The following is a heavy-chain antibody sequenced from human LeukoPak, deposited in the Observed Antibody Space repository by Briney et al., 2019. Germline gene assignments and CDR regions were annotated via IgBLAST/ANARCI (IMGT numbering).Heavy chain of an antibody. CDR1: GGSISSSSYY. CDR2: IYYSGST. CDR3: ARRDRYSSSSTWGY. J-gene: IGHJ4*02. V-gene: IGHV4-39*01. D-gene: IGHD6-6*01. Sequence: PSETLSLTCTVYGGSISSSSYYWGWIRQPPGKGLEWIVSIYYSGSTYYNPSLKSRVTISVDTSKNQFSLKLSSVTAADTAVYYCARRDRYSSSSTWGYWGQGTLVTASS.